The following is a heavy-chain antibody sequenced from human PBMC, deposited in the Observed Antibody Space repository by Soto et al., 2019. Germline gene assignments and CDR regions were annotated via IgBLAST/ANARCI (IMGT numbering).Heavy chain of an antibody. CDR2: IERDDDDK. CDR3: APSIRGPRRFNGMDV. CDR1: GFSLTRPGMC. Sequence: SGPTLVNPTETLTLTCTFSGFSLTRPGMCVSWIRQSPGKALEWLALIERDDDDKYYSTSLKTRLTISKDTRKNQVVLTMANMEPAHPAPHYCAPSIRGPRRFNGMDVGGQGTTVTVSS. D-gene: IGHD1-20*01. J-gene: IGHJ6*02. V-gene: IGHV2-70*13.